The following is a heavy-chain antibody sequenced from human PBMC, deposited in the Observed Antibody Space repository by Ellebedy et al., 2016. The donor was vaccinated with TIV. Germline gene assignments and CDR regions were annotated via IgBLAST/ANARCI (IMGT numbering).Heavy chain of an antibody. CDR3: ASSPSQGY. Sequence: GESLKISCAASGFTVSNNYMSWVRQAPGKGLEWVSVIYCGGNTFSAESVKGRFTISRDSSQNTLYLQMDSLRAEYTAVYYCASSPSQGYWGQGTLVTVSS. V-gene: IGHV3-53*01. J-gene: IGHJ4*02. CDR2: IYCGGNT. CDR1: GFTVSNNY.